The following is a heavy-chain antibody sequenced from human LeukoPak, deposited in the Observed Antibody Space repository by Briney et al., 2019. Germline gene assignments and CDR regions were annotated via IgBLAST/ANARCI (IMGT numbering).Heavy chain of an antibody. CDR1: GFNVRSNY. V-gene: IGHV3-53*01. D-gene: IGHD5-12*01. CDR3: ARESGYAVGDF. CDR2: IYNDGST. J-gene: IGHJ4*02. Sequence: GGSLRLSCVASGFNVRSNYMSWFRQAPGRGLEWASVIYNDGSTYYADSVKGRFIISKDISKNTLYLQMNNLSADDTAFYYCARESGYAVGDFWGRGTLVTVSS.